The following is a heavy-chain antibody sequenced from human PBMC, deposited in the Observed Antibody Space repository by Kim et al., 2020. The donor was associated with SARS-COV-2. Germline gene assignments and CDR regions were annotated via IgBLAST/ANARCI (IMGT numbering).Heavy chain of an antibody. CDR1: GGSISSYY. CDR2: IYYSGST. Sequence: SETLSLTCTVSGGSISSYYWSWIRQPPGKGLEWIGYIYYSGSTNYNPSLKSRVNISVDTSKNQFSLKLSSVTAADTAVYYCATRDCSSTSCSPHYFDYWGQGTLVTVSS. CDR3: ATRDCSSTSCSPHYFDY. V-gene: IGHV4-59*08. D-gene: IGHD2-2*01. J-gene: IGHJ4*02.